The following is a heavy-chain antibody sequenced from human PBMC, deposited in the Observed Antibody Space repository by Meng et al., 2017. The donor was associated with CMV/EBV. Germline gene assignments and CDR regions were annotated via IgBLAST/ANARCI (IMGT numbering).Heavy chain of an antibody. D-gene: IGHD6-13*01. CDR3: AREGIAAAVDY. Sequence: SETLSLTCAVYGGSFSGYYWSWIRQPPGKGLEWIGEINHSGSTNYNPSLKSRVTISVDTSKNQFSLKLSSVTAADTAVYYCAREGIAAAVDYWGQGTLVTVSS. V-gene: IGHV4-34*01. CDR1: GGSFSGYY. CDR2: INHSGST. J-gene: IGHJ4*02.